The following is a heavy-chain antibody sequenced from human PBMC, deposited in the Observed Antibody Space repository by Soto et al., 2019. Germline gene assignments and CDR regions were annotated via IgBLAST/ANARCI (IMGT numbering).Heavy chain of an antibody. V-gene: IGHV3-53*01. Sequence: TGGSLRLSCAASGFTVSSNYMSWVRQAPGKGLEWVSVIYSGGSTYYADSVKGRFTISRDNSKNTLYLQMNSLRAEDTAVYYCARDTPDYDSSGSFGYWGQGTLVTVSS. J-gene: IGHJ4*02. D-gene: IGHD3-22*01. CDR2: IYSGGST. CDR1: GFTVSSNY. CDR3: ARDTPDYDSSGSFGY.